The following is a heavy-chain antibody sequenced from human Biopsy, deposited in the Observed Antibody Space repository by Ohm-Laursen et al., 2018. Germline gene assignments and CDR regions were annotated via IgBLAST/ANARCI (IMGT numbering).Heavy chain of an antibody. J-gene: IGHJ5*01. CDR1: GFTFHTYA. V-gene: IGHV3-23*01. D-gene: IGHD1-14*01. CDR3: VKQWGGYNFDS. CDR2: IDVSDYNT. Sequence: SLRLSCAASGFTFHTYAMNWVRQAPGTGLERVAHIDVSDYNTYYADSVRGRFTISRDNSKQMVHLEINSLTADDTAVYYCVKQWGGYNFDSWGQGTLATVSS.